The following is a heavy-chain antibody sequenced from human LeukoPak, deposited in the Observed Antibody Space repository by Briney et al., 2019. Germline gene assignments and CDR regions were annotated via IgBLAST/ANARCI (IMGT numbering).Heavy chain of an antibody. CDR2: IYYSGST. D-gene: IGHD3-16*01. CDR3: GRDGGWVDH. V-gene: IGHV4-39*07. J-gene: IGHJ4*02. CDR1: GGSISSSSYY. Sequence: PSETLSLTCTVSGGSISSSSYYWGWIRQPPGKGLEWIGSIYYSGSTYYNPSLKSRVTISVDTSKNQFSLNLTSVSAADTAVYYSGRDGGWVDHWGQGALVIVSS.